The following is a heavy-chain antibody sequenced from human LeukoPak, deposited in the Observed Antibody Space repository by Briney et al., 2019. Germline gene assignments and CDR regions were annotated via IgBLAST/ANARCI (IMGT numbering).Heavy chain of an antibody. V-gene: IGHV5-51*01. Sequence: GESLKISCKGSGYSFTSYWIGWVRQMPGKGLEWLGIIYPGDSDTRYSPSFQGRVTISADKSISTAYLQWSSLKASDTAMYYCARPLRGYSYGLDYWGQGTLVTVSS. CDR3: ARPLRGYSYGLDY. D-gene: IGHD5-18*01. J-gene: IGHJ4*02. CDR2: IYPGDSDT. CDR1: GYSFTSYW.